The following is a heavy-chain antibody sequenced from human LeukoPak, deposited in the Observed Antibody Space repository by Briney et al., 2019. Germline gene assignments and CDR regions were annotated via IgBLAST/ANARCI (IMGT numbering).Heavy chain of an antibody. CDR1: GYTFTSYY. D-gene: IGHD3-22*01. Sequence: ASVKVSCKASGYTFTSYYMHWVRQAPGQGLEWMGIINPSGGSTSYAQKFQGRVTMTRDTSTSTVYMELSSLRSEDTAVYYCARGGYYYDSSGYFRFDYWGQGTLVTVSS. V-gene: IGHV1-46*01. CDR2: INPSGGST. CDR3: ARGGYYYDSSGYFRFDY. J-gene: IGHJ4*02.